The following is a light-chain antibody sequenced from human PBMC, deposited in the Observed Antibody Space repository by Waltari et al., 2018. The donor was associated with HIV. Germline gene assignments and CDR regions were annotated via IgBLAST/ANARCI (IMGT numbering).Light chain of an antibody. CDR2: EVS. CDR1: SSAVGAYNY. Sequence: QSALTQPASVSGSPGQSITISCTGTSSAVGAYNYVSWYQQHPGKAPKLMIYEVSTRHSGVSNLFSATMSGNTACLNSPGIQAEEEANYDCSSNTTNNTRVLGGGTKRTVL. CDR3: SSNTTNNTRV. V-gene: IGLV2-14*03. J-gene: IGLJ2*01.